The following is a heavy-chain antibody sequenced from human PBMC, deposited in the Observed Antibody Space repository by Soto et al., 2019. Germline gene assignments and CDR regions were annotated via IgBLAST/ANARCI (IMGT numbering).Heavy chain of an antibody. D-gene: IGHD1-26*01. CDR3: ARDPDGGSSLDY. CDR1: GYTFTSYA. V-gene: IGHV1-3*01. Sequence: QVQLVQSGAEVKKPGASVKVSCKASGYTFTSYAMDWVRQAPGQRLEWMGWINAGNGNTKYSQKFQGRVTITRDTSASTAYMELSSLRSEETAVYSCARDPDGGSSLDYWGQGTLVSVSS. CDR2: INAGNGNT. J-gene: IGHJ4*02.